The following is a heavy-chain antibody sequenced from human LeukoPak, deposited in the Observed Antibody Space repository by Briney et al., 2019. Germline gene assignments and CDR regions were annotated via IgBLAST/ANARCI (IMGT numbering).Heavy chain of an antibody. Sequence: SETLSLTCTVSGGSISSGGYYWSWIRQHPGKGLEWIGYIYYSGSTYYNPSLKSRVTISVDTSKNQFSLKLSSVAAADTAVYYCARAGLLLAFDIWGQGTMVTVSS. CDR3: ARAGLLLAFDI. J-gene: IGHJ3*02. D-gene: IGHD3-22*01. V-gene: IGHV4-31*03. CDR1: GGSISSGGYY. CDR2: IYYSGST.